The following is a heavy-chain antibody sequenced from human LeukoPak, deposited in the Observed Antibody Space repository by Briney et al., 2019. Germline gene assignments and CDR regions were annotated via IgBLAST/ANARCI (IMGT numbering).Heavy chain of an antibody. J-gene: IGHJ4*02. CDR1: GGSISSSSYY. Sequence: SETLSLTCTVSGGSISSSSYYWGWIRQPPGKGPEWIGSIYYSGSTYYNPSLKSRVTISVDTSKNQFSLRLSSVTAADTAVYYCARLYYDFWSGYSSYFDYWGQGTLVTVSS. CDR2: IYYSGST. V-gene: IGHV4-39*01. D-gene: IGHD3-3*01. CDR3: ARLYYDFWSGYSSYFDY.